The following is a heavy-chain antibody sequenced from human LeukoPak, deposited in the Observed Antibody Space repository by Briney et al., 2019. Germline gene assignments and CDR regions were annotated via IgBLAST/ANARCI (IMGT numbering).Heavy chain of an antibody. Sequence: PGGSLRLSCAASGFIFSSYWMTWVRQAPGKGLEWVANIKQDGSDKNYVDSVKGRFTISRDNSENTLYLQMNSLRHEDTAVYYCAKTDYGGDSGRHDYWGQGTLSPSPQ. CDR1: GFIFSSYW. CDR2: IKQDGSDK. CDR3: AKTDYGGDSGRHDY. V-gene: IGHV3-7*01. D-gene: IGHD4-23*01. J-gene: IGHJ4*02.